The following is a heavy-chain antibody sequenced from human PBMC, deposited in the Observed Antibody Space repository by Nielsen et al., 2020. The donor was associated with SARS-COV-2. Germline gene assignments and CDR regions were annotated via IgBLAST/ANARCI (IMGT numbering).Heavy chain of an antibody. D-gene: IGHD2-8*01. CDR2: ISYEGSAT. J-gene: IGHJ4*02. CDR3: AKTPDLYAAYDYFDY. CDR1: GFSFNTFG. Sequence: GGSLRLSCAASGFSFNTFGMSWVRQTPGKGLEWVAVISYEGSATYYADSVKGRFTVSRDNSKNTLYLQINSLRAEDTAIYYCAKTPDLYAAYDYFDYWGQGTLVTVSS. V-gene: IGHV3-30*18.